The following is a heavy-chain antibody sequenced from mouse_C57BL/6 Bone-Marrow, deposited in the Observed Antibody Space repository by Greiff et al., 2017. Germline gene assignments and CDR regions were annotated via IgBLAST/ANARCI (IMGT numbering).Heavy chain of an antibody. D-gene: IGHD1-1*01. CDR3: ARRGYGSSNDYAMDY. CDR1: GYSFTGYY. Sequence: VQLKQSGPELVKPGASVKISCKASGYSFTGYYMNWVKQSPEKSLEWIGEINPSTGGTTYNQKFKAKATLTVDKSSSTAYMQLKSLTSEDSAVYYCARRGYGSSNDYAMDYWGQGTSVTVSS. CDR2: INPSTGGT. V-gene: IGHV1-42*01. J-gene: IGHJ4*01.